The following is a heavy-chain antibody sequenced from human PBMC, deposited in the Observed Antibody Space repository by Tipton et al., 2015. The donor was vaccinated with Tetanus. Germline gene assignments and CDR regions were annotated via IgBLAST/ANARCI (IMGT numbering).Heavy chain of an antibody. Sequence: TLSLTCTVSGVSINSSPHYWGWVRQPPGKGLEWIGEVHPRGSTNYNPSLKSRVTISLDTSKTHFYLNLSSVTAADTAVYYCARPIKQWLVPVDSWGQGTLVTVSS. CDR1: GVSINSSPHY. V-gene: IGHV4-39*02. CDR2: VHPRGST. J-gene: IGHJ4*02. CDR3: ARPIKQWLVPVDS. D-gene: IGHD6-19*01.